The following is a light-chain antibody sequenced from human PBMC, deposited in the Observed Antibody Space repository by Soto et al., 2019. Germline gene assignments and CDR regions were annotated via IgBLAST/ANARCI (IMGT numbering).Light chain of an antibody. J-gene: IGKJ5*01. Sequence: DVQMTQSPFCLSASVGARLTITCRASQGIKNYLAWYQQKPGKVPXXLIYAASTLQSGVPSRFSGSGSGTDFTLTISSMQPEDVATDDCQQLNSPITFGQGTRLEIK. CDR3: QQLNSPIT. V-gene: IGKV1-27*01. CDR1: QGIKNY. CDR2: AAS.